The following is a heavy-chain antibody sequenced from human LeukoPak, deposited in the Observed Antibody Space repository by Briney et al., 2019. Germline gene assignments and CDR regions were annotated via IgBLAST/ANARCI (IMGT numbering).Heavy chain of an antibody. Sequence: PGGSLRLSCAASGFTFNIYAMSWVRQAPGKGLEWVAYIKKTGSETYYMDSVEGRFTITRDNSRDSVFLHMYGLRAEDTAVYFCARENGYCSGANCYSYFDSWGQGTLVTVSS. V-gene: IGHV3-7*01. CDR1: GFTFNIYA. J-gene: IGHJ4*02. CDR3: ARENGYCSGANCYSYFDS. D-gene: IGHD2-15*01. CDR2: IKKTGSET.